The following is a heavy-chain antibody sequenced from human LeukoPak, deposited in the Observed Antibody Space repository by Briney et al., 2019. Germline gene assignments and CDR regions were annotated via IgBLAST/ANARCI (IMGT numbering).Heavy chain of an antibody. V-gene: IGHV4-61*02. CDR2: IYTSGST. Sequence: PSETLSLTCTVSGGSISSGSYYWSWIRQRAGKGLEWIGRIYTSGSTNYNPSLKSRVTISVDTSTNQFSLKLSSVTAADTAVYYCARDRDRDGYNLAYWGQGTLVTVSS. CDR3: ARDRDRDGYNLAY. CDR1: GGSISSGSYY. J-gene: IGHJ4*02. D-gene: IGHD5-24*01.